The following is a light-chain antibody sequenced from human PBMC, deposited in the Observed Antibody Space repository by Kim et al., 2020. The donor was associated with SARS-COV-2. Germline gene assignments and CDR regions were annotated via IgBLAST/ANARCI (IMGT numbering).Light chain of an antibody. Sequence: QSALTQPASVSGSPGQSITISCTGTRSDVGGYNYVSWYQQHPGKVPKLMIFAVTNRPSGVSNRFSGSKSGNTASLTISGLQAEDEADYYCSAYTSSSAVVFGGGTQLTVL. V-gene: IGLV2-14*03. CDR2: AVT. CDR3: SAYTSSSAVV. CDR1: RSDVGGYNY. J-gene: IGLJ2*01.